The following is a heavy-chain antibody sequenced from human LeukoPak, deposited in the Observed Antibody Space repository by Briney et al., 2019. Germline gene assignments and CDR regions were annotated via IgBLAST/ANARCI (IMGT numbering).Heavy chain of an antibody. V-gene: IGHV1-69*05. CDR3: ARDQDCSSTSCYHAFDI. CDR2: IIPIFGTA. D-gene: IGHD2-2*01. CDR1: GGTFSSYA. J-gene: IGHJ3*02. Sequence: SVKVSCKASGGTFSSYAISWVRQAPGQGLEWMGGIIPIFGTANYAQKFQGRVTITTDESTSTAYMELSSLRSEDTAVYYCARDQDCSSTSCYHAFDIWGQGTMVTVPS.